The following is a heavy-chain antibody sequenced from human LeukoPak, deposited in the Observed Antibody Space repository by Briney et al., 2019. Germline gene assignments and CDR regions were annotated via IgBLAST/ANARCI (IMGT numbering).Heavy chain of an antibody. D-gene: IGHD3-9*01. CDR3: ASDDYDILTGYYRSV. CDR2: IYYSGST. Sequence: SETLSLTCTVSGGSISSHYWSWIRQPPGKGLEWIGYIYYSGSTNYNPSLKSRVTISVDTSKNQFSLKLSSVTAADTAAYYCASDDYDILTGYYRSVWGQGTTVTVSS. J-gene: IGHJ6*02. CDR1: GGSISSHY. V-gene: IGHV4-59*11.